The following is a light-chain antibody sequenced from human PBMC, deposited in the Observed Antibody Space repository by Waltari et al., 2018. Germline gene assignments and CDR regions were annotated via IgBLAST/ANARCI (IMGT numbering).Light chain of an antibody. CDR1: SSNIGTNI. Sequence: HSVLTQPPSASGTPGQRVTISCSGSSSNIGTNIATWYQQLPGAAPRLLISNNNLRPSGVPDRFSGSKSGTSASLAVSGLQSEDEADYYCAAWDDSLNGPVFGGGTKLTVL. CDR3: AAWDDSLNGPV. CDR2: NNN. V-gene: IGLV1-44*01. J-gene: IGLJ3*02.